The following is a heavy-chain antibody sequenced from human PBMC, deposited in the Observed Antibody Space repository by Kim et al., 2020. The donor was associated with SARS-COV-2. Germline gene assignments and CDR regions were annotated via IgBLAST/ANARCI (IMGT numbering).Heavy chain of an antibody. CDR1: GDRVSSNSAV. CDR3: ARERVEAAGRVFDY. J-gene: IGHJ4*02. CDR2: TYYRSKWSN. D-gene: IGHD6-13*01. Sequence: SQTLSLTCAISGDRVSSNSAVWNWIRPSPSRGLEWLGRTYYRSKWSNDYAVSVKSRITINPDTSKNQFSLQLNSVTPEDTAVYYCARERVEAAGRVFDYWGQGTLVTVSS. V-gene: IGHV6-1*01.